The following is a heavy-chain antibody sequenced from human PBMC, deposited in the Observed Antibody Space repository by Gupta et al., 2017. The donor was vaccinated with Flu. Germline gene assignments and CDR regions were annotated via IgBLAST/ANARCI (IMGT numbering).Heavy chain of an antibody. CDR2: IIPIWGSV. Sequence: QAQPELPGAEVKQPGASVRVSCQVAAGACSPYATSWVRQCTGQGLQRRGGIIPIWGSVRYAQKFQGRVTITADESTSTAYMELSSLRSEDTAVYYCARDSDRDLGTSYYYYMDVWGKGTTVTVSS. D-gene: IGHD7-27*01. J-gene: IGHJ6*03. CDR3: ARDSDRDLGTSYYYYMDV. CDR1: AGACSPYA. V-gene: IGHV1-69*01.